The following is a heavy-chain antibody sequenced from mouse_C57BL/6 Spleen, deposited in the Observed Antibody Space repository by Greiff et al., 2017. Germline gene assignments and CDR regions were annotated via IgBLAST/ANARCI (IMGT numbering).Heavy chain of an antibody. J-gene: IGHJ4*01. CDR3: ARRDYSNYEAMDY. V-gene: IGHV1-31*01. D-gene: IGHD2-5*01. Sequence: EVKLMESGPELVKPGASVKISCKASGYSFTGYYMHWVKQSHGTILDWIGYIYPYNGVSSYNQKFTGKAPLTVEKSSSTAYMELRRLTSEDSAVYYCARRDYSNYEAMDYWGQGTSVTGSS. CDR1: GYSFTGYY. CDR2: IYPYNGVS.